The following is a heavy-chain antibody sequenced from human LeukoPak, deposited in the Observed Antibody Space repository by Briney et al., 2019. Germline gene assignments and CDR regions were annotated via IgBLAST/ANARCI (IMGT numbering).Heavy chain of an antibody. CDR2: IYYSGSI. D-gene: IGHD5-12*01. J-gene: IGHJ4*02. V-gene: IGHV4-28*05. CDR1: GYSISSSNY. Sequence: SETLSLTCAVSGYSISSSNYWAWIRQPPGKGLEWIGHIYYSGSIYYNPSLKSRVTMSVDTSKNQFSLKLSSVTAVDTAVYYCARASYGGYGIDYWGQGTLVTVSS. CDR3: ARASYGGYGIDY.